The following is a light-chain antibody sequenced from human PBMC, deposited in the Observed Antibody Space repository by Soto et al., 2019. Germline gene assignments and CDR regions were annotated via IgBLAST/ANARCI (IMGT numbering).Light chain of an antibody. Sequence: DIQLTQSPSFLSASVGDRVTITCRASQGISSYLAWYQQKPGKAPKLLIYAASTLQSGVPSRFSGSGSGTEFTLTISSLQPEDCATYYCKQLNSYPYTFGQGTKLEIK. CDR3: KQLNSYPYT. J-gene: IGKJ2*01. V-gene: IGKV1-9*01. CDR2: AAS. CDR1: QGISSY.